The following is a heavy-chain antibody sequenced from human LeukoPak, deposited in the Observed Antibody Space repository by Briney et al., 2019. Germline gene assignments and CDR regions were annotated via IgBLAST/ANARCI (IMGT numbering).Heavy chain of an antibody. V-gene: IGHV4-39*01. D-gene: IGHD3-10*01. J-gene: IGHJ6*02. CDR3: ARHYYGSGRTGGMDV. Sequence: SETLSLTCTVSGGSISSGSYHWGWIRQPPGKGLEWIGSIYYSGYTYYIPSLKSRVTISVDTPNNQFSLRLSSVTAADTAVYYCARHYYGSGRTGGMDVWGQGTTVTVSS. CDR1: GGSISSGSYH. CDR2: IYYSGYT.